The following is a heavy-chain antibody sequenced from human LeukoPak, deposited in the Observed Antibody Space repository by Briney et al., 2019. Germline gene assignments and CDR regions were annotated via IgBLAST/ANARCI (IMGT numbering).Heavy chain of an antibody. CDR3: ARGGTRGDSNYDYYYYMDV. Sequence: PSETLSLTCTVSGGSISSYYWSWIRQPPGKGLEWIGYIYYSGSTNYNPSLKSRVTMSVDTSKNQFSLKLSSVTAADTAVYYCARGGTRGDSNYDYYYYMDVWGKGTTVTVSS. CDR1: GGSISSYY. D-gene: IGHD4-11*01. V-gene: IGHV4-59*12. J-gene: IGHJ6*03. CDR2: IYYSGST.